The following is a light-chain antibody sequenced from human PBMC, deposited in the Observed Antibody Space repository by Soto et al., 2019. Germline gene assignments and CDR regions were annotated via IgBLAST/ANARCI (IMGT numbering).Light chain of an antibody. CDR2: DAS. J-gene: IGKJ4*01. CDR3: HQRSKWPLT. V-gene: IGKV3-11*01. CDR1: QSVRTY. Sequence: EIVLTQSPATLSLSPGERATLSCRASQSVRTYLAWYQQKPGQAPRLLIYDASNRATDIPDRFSGSGSGTDFTLTISSLDPDDFAVYYCHQRSKWPLTFGGGTKVEIK.